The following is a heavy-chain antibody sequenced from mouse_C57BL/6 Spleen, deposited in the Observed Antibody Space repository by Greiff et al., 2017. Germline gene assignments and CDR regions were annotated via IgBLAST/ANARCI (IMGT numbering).Heavy chain of an antibody. V-gene: IGHV1-26*01. D-gene: IGHD1-1*01. CDR2: INPNNGGT. CDR3: ARSTTVVATDYAMDY. CDR1: GYTFTDYY. J-gene: IGHJ4*01. Sequence: EVQLQQSGPELVKPGASVKISCKASGYTFTDYYMNWVKQSHGKSLEWIGDINPNNGGTSYNQKFKGKATLTVDKSSSTAYMELRSLTSEDSAVYYCARSTTVVATDYAMDYWGQGTSVTVSS.